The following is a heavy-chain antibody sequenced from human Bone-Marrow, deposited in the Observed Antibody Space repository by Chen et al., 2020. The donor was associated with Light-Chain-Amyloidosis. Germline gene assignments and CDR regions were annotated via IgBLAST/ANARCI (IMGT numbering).Heavy chain of an antibody. CDR3: ARVSFERGGPARPPGDS. CDR2: ISYDGNIK. Sequence: QVQLVESGGGVVQPGRSLRLSCAASGFPFSNYGMHWVRQTQGKGLEWLAVISYDGNIKYYADSVKGLFTISRDSSKNTLYLQMNSLRAEDTAVYYCARVSFERGGPARPPGDSWGQGTLVTVSS. V-gene: IGHV3-30-3*01. J-gene: IGHJ4*02. D-gene: IGHD6-6*01. CDR1: GFPFSNYG.